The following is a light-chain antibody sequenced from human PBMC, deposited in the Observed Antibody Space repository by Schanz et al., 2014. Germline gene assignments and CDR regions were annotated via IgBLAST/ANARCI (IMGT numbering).Light chain of an antibody. CDR1: SSGVGDLNY. J-gene: IGLJ3*02. CDR2: DIN. V-gene: IGLV2-11*01. CDR3: CSYAGTYTWV. Sequence: QSALTQPRSVSGSPGQSVSISCTGTSSGVGDLNYVSWYQQLPGKAPRLLIYDINKRPSGVPDRFSGSKSGSTASLTISGLQAEDEADYYCCSYAGTYTWVFGGGTKLTVL.